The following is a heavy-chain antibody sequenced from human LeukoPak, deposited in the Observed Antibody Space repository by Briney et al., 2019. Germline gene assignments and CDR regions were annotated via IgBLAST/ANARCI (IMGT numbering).Heavy chain of an antibody. D-gene: IGHD3-22*01. V-gene: IGHV1-24*01. J-gene: IGHJ4*02. CDR1: GYTLTELS. Sequence: ASVKVSCKVSGYTLTELSMHWVRQAPGKGLEWMGGFDPEDGGTIYAQKFQGRVTMTEDTSTDTAYMELSSLRSEGTAVYYCATDEPAYYYDSSGYYSVWGQGTLVTVSS. CDR3: ATDEPAYYYDSSGYYSV. CDR2: FDPEDGGT.